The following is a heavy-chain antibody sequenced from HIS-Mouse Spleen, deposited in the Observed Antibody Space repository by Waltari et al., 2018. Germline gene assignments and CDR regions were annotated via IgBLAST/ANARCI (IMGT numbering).Heavy chain of an antibody. CDR3: ARDASGDSSWYGDYYYYGMDV. Sequence: GFTFSSYAMHWVRQPPGKGLEWVAVISYDGSNKYYADSVKGRFTISRDNSKNTLYLQMNSLRAEDTAVYYCARDASGDSSWYGDYYYYGMDVWGQGTTFTVSS. V-gene: IGHV3-30*04. CDR2: ISYDGSNK. CDR1: GFTFSSYA. D-gene: IGHD6-13*01. J-gene: IGHJ6*02.